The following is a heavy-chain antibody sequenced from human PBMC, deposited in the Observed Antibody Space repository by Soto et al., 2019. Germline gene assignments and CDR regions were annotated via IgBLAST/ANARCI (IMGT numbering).Heavy chain of an antibody. J-gene: IGHJ5*02. V-gene: IGHV1-3*01. Sequence: GASVKVSCKASGYTFTSYAMHWVRQAPGQRLEWMGWINAGNGNTKYSQKFQGRVTITRDTSASTAYMELSSLRSEDTAVYYCARGPRDFWSGYYVGPNWFDPWGQGTLVTVST. CDR1: GYTFTSYA. CDR3: ARGPRDFWSGYYVGPNWFDP. CDR2: INAGNGNT. D-gene: IGHD3-3*01.